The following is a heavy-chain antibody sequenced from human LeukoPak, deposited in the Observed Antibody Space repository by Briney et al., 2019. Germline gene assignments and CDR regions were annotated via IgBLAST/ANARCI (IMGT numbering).Heavy chain of an antibody. CDR2: INSDGSAT. V-gene: IGHV3-74*01. Sequence: GGSLRLSCAASGFPFSSYWMHWVRQVPGKGLLWVSRINSDGSATIYADSVRGRFTISRDNAKNTLYLQMSGLRVEDTAVYHCTSDSPYYGMDVWGQGTTVTVSS. CDR1: GFPFSSYW. J-gene: IGHJ6*02. CDR3: TSDSPYYGMDV.